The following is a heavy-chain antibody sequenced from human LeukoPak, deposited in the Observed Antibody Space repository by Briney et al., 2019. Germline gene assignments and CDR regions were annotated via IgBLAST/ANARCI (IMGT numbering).Heavy chain of an antibody. Sequence: SETLPLTCAVYGGSFSAHYWSWIRQPPGKGLEWIGEVNHSGSTNFNPSLKSRVTISVDTSKNQFSLKMNSMTATDTAVYYCARHPTKWELRLSLDYWGQGVLVTVSS. CDR3: ARHPTKWELRLSLDY. D-gene: IGHD1-26*01. V-gene: IGHV4-34*01. J-gene: IGHJ4*02. CDR2: VNHSGST. CDR1: GGSFSAHY.